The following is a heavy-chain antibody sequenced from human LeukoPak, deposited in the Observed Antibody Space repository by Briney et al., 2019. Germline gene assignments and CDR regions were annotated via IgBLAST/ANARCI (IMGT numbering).Heavy chain of an antibody. Sequence: SETLSLTCAVYGGSFSGYYWSWIRQPPGKGLEWIGEINQSGSTNYNPSLKSRVTISVDTSKNQFSLKLTSVTAADTAVYFCARGYSATYGRFDPWGQGTLVTVSS. J-gene: IGHJ5*02. CDR3: ARGYSATYGRFDP. D-gene: IGHD1-26*01. V-gene: IGHV4-34*01. CDR1: GGSFSGYY. CDR2: INQSGST.